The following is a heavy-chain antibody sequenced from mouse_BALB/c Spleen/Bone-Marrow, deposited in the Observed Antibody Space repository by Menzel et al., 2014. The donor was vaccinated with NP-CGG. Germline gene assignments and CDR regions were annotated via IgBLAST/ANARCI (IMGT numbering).Heavy chain of an antibody. CDR3: ARGRWYY. V-gene: IGHV1-22*01. CDR1: GYTFTDYT. D-gene: IGHD2-3*01. J-gene: IGHJ2*01. Sequence: VHVKQSGLLLVKPGASVKISCKPSGYTFTDYTLHWVKQSHGKSLEWIGGVNPNIGGTSYNQKFKGLASLTVNKSSATAYMELRSLTSEDSAVYYCARGRWYYWGQGTTLTVSS. CDR2: VNPNIGGT.